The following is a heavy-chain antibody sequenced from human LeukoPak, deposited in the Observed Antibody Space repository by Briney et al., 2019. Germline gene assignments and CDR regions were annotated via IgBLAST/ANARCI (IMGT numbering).Heavy chain of an antibody. CDR3: ARLTIFGVENWFDP. CDR1: GYTFTSYG. J-gene: IGHJ5*02. D-gene: IGHD3-3*01. Sequence: GASVKVSCKASGYTFTSYGISGVRQAPGQGRAGMGWISAYNCNKNYGKHLQGRVNITTDTSTKPAYMELRTLTSDDTAVYYCARLTIFGVENWFDPWGQGTLVIVSS. CDR2: ISAYNCNK. V-gene: IGHV1-18*01.